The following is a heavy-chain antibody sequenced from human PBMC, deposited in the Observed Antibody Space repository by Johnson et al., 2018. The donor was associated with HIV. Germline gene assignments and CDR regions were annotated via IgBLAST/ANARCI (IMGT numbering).Heavy chain of an antibody. CDR3: AKDLETYGDLRRMDAFDI. J-gene: IGHJ3*02. Sequence: VQLVESGGGVVQPGGSLRLSCAASGCTFSNYWMTWVRQAPGKGLEWVANIKQDGSEKIYADSVKGRFTISRDNSKNTLYLQMNSLRTEDTAVYYCAKDLETYGDLRRMDAFDIWGQGTMVTVSS. CDR2: IKQDGSEK. D-gene: IGHD4-17*01. CDR1: GCTFSNYW. V-gene: IGHV3-7*01.